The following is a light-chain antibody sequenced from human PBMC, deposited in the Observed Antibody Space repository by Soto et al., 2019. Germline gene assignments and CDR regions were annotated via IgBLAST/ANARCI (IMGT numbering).Light chain of an antibody. CDR2: DTS. CDR3: QQYSSSPLT. CDR1: QSISSSS. Sequence: EIVLTQSPGTLSLSPGERATLSCRASQSISSSSLAWYQQKPGQAPSLLIYDTSSRATGVPDRFSGRGSGTDFTLTISRLEPEDFAVYYCQQYSSSPLTFGGGTKVEI. V-gene: IGKV3-20*01. J-gene: IGKJ4*01.